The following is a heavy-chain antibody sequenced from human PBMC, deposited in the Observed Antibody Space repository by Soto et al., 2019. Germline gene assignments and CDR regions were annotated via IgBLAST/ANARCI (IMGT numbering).Heavy chain of an antibody. J-gene: IGHJ6*02. Sequence: QVQLVQSGGEVKKPGASVKLSCTASGYTFTSYGISWVRQAPGQGLEWMGWISAYNGKTNYAQNVQGRVTMTTDTATRTAYMDLRSLRSDDTAVYYCARGGDVNYYHGMDVWVQGTTVTVSS. D-gene: IGHD5-12*01. CDR1: GYTFTSYG. CDR3: ARGGDVNYYHGMDV. CDR2: ISAYNGKT. V-gene: IGHV1-18*01.